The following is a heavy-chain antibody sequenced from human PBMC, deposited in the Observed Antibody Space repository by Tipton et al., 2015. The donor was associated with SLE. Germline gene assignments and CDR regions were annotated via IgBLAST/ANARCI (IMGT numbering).Heavy chain of an antibody. Sequence: TLSLTCTASGGSVSSSSKYWAWIRQPPGKGLEWIGSIYYTGTTSYYNSFLKSRVTMSVDTSKNQFSLRLTSVIAADTAVYYCAGLHGYSYGLNWFDPWGQGTLISVSS. CDR1: GGSVSSSSKY. J-gene: IGHJ5*02. CDR2: IYYTGTTS. D-gene: IGHD5-18*01. CDR3: AGLHGYSYGLNWFDP. V-gene: IGHV4-39*07.